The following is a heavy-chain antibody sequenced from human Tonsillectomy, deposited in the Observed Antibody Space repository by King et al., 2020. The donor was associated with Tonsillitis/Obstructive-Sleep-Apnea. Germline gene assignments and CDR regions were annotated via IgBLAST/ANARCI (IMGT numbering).Heavy chain of an antibody. CDR1: GGPFRGYY. J-gene: IGHJ6*03. CDR3: GTNNGDFYYYMDV. CDR2: INHSGNT. Sequence: VQLQQWGAGLLKPSETLSLTCALYGGPFRGYYWSWIRQPPGEGLEWIGEINHSGNTDYNPALKSRVTISVDTSKNQFSLKLTSVTAADTAVYFCGTNNGDFYYYMDVWGKGTTVTVSS. V-gene: IGHV4-34*01. D-gene: IGHD2-8*01.